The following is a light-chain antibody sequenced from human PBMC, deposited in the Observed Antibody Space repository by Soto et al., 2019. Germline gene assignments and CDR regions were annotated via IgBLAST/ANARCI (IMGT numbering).Light chain of an antibody. CDR2: DAS. CDR3: QQYGSSPIS. J-gene: IGKJ5*01. CDR1: QNIRSNY. V-gene: IGKV3-20*01. Sequence: EIVLTQSPGTPSLSPGERATLSCRASQNIRSNYLAWYQQKPGQAPRLLISDASTRAAGIPDRLSGSGSGTDFTLTISRLEPEDFAVYYCQQYGSSPISFGQGTRLEIK.